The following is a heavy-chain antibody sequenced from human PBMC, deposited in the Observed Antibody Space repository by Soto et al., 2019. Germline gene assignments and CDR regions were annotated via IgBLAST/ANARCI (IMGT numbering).Heavy chain of an antibody. CDR1: GGTFSSYA. D-gene: IGHD6-6*01. Sequence: GASVKVSCKASGGTFSSYAISWVRQAPGQGLEWMGGIIPIFGTANYAQKFQGRVTITADESTSTAYMELSSLRSEDTAVYYCASYQLAARFPTVEYWGQGTLVTVSS. V-gene: IGHV1-69*13. CDR3: ASYQLAARFPTVEY. J-gene: IGHJ4*02. CDR2: IIPIFGTA.